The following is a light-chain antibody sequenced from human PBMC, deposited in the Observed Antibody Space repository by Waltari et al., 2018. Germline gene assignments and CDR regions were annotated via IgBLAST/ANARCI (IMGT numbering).Light chain of an antibody. Sequence: SYEVTQPPSVSVSPGQAASITCSGDKLGEKYVSWYQQKPGQSPVLVLYQDNRRPSGIPERFSGSNSNSGNTATLTIRGTQAMDEADYHCQAWDGSTLIFGGRTKLTVL. CDR3: QAWDGSTLI. CDR2: QDN. V-gene: IGLV3-1*01. CDR1: KLGEKY. J-gene: IGLJ2*01.